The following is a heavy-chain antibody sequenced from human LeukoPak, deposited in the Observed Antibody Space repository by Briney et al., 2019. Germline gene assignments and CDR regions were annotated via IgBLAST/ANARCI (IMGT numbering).Heavy chain of an antibody. V-gene: IGHV3-23*01. CDR3: AKTTTGYSSGRYPGWPVDY. D-gene: IGHD6-19*01. CDR1: GLTFTSYA. Sequence: GGSLRLSCAASGLTFTSYAMYWVRQAPGKGLEWVSGIFGSGGNPHYADSVKGRFTISRDNSKNTVYLQMNSLRAEDTAVYYCAKTTTGYSSGRYPGWPVDYWGQGTLVTVSS. CDR2: IFGSGGNP. J-gene: IGHJ4*02.